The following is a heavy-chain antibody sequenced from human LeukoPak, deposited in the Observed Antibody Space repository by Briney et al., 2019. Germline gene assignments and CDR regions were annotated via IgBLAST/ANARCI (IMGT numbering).Heavy chain of an antibody. CDR3: ARDRDVLRYFDWTFDY. J-gene: IGHJ4*02. CDR1: GFTFSTYS. Sequence: NSGGSLRLSCAASGFTFSTYSVNWVRQAPGKGLEWVSSISSSSSYIYYADSVKGRFTISRDNAKNSLYLQMNSLRAEDTAVYYCARDRDVLRYFDWTFDYWGQGTLVTVSS. D-gene: IGHD3-9*01. CDR2: ISSSSSYI. V-gene: IGHV3-21*01.